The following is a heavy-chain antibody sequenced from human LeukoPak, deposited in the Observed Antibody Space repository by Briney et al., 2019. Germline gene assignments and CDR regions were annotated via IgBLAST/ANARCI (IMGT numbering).Heavy chain of an antibody. CDR2: IYYSGST. J-gene: IGHJ4*02. CDR3: ARVQSSLMVGYFDY. CDR1: GGSFSGYY. V-gene: IGHV4-34*01. Sequence: SETLSLTCAVYGGSFSGYYWSWIRQPPGKGLEWIGYIYYSGSTYYNPSLKSRVTISVDTSKNQFSLKLSSVTAADTAVYYCARVQSSLMVGYFDYWGQGTLVTVSS. D-gene: IGHD2-8*01.